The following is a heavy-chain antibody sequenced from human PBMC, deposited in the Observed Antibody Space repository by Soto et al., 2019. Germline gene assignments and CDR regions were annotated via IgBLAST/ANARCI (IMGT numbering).Heavy chain of an antibody. CDR1: GFTFSSYG. J-gene: IGHJ3*02. V-gene: IGHV3-33*01. D-gene: IGHD3-22*01. CDR3: ARPSSGYSSSYDAFDI. Sequence: PGGSLRLSCAASGFTFSSYGMHWVRQAPGKGLEWVAVIWYDGSNKYYADSVKGRFTISRDNSKNTLYLQMNSLRVEDTAVYYCARPSSGYSSSYDAFDIWGQGTMVTVSS. CDR2: IWYDGSNK.